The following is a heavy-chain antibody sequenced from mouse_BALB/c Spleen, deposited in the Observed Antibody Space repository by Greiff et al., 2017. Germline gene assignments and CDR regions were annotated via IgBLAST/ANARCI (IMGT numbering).Heavy chain of an antibody. CDR1: GYTFTSYY. D-gene: IGHD2-4*01. Sequence: QVQLQQPGAELVKPGASVKLSCKASGYTFTSYYMYWVKQRPGQGLEWIGGINPSNGGTNFNEKFKSKATLTVDKSSSTAYMQLSSLTSEDSAVYYCTREGYDYDSAWFAYWGQGTLVTVSA. CDR2: INPSNGGT. J-gene: IGHJ3*01. V-gene: IGHV1S81*02. CDR3: TREGYDYDSAWFAY.